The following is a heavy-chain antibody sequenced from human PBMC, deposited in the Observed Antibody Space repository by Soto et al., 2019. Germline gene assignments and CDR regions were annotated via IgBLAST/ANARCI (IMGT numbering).Heavy chain of an antibody. CDR2: IYYSGST. J-gene: IGHJ4*02. CDR3: ARDNGYSYGYTLDH. V-gene: IGHV4-59*01. D-gene: IGHD5-18*01. Sequence: TSETLSLTCTVSGCSISSYYLSWIRQPPGKGLEWIGYIYYSGSTNYNPSLKSRVTISVDTSKNQFSLKLSSVTAADTAVYYCARDNGYSYGYTLDHWGQGTLVTVS. CDR1: GCSISSYY.